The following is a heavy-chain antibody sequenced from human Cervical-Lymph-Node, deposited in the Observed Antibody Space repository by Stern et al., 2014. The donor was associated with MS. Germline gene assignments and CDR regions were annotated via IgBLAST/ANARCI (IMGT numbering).Heavy chain of an antibody. Sequence: QVQLQESGPGLVKPAQTLSLTCTVSGGSISGDDYYWNWIRQPPWKGLEWIGYIHSRGTTYYNPSLQGRVTMSLDASKNQFSLRLTSVTAADTAMYFCVKSWESGGYPFDSWGQGTLVTVSS. CDR2: IHSRGTT. V-gene: IGHV4-30-4*01. D-gene: IGHD2-15*01. J-gene: IGHJ4*02. CDR3: VKSWESGGYPFDS. CDR1: GGSISGDDYY.